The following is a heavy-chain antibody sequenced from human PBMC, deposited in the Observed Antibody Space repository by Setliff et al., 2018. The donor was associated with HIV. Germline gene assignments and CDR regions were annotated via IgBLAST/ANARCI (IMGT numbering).Heavy chain of an antibody. Sequence: GASVKVSCKASGYAFNSYTLNWVRQATGRGLEWMGWINPNSDNTAYAQKCQGRLTMTRNTSTGTVYMELSRLRSEDTAVYYWARIGRTPYYYYYMDVWGKGTTVTVSS. CDR1: GYAFNSYT. CDR2: INPNSDNT. CDR3: ARIGRTPYYYYYMDV. J-gene: IGHJ6*03. V-gene: IGHV1-8*01. D-gene: IGHD2-15*01.